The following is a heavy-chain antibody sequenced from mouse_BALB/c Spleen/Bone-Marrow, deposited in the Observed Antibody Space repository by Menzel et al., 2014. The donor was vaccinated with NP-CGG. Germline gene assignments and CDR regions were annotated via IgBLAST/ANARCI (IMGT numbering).Heavy chain of an antibody. CDR2: INPSNGGP. J-gene: IGHJ4*01. V-gene: IGHV1S81*02. Sequence: VQVVESGAELVKPGASVKLSCKASGYTFTSYYMYWVKQRPGQGLEWIGEINPSNGGPNFNEKFKSRATLTVDKSSSTAYMQLSSLTSEDSAVYYCTRLPHWGQGTSITVSS. D-gene: IGHD5-1*01. CDR1: GYTFTSYY. CDR3: TRLPH.